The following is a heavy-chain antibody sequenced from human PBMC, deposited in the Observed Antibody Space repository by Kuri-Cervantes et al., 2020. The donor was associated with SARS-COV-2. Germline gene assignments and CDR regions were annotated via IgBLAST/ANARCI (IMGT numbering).Heavy chain of an antibody. D-gene: IGHD3-3*01. CDR1: GGSISSYY. V-gene: IGHV4-59*08. CDR3: ARHGFDFWSGYARTYYYYYGMDV. CDR2: IYYSGST. J-gene: IGHJ6*02. Sequence: SETLSLTCTVSGGSISSYYWSWIRQPPGKGLEWIGYIYYSGSTNYKPSFKSRVTISVDTSKNQFSLKLSSVTAADTAVYYCARHGFDFWSGYARTYYYYYGMDVWGQGTTVTVSS.